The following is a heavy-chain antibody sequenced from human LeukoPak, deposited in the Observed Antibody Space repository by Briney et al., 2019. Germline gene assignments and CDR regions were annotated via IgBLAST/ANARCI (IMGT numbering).Heavy chain of an antibody. D-gene: IGHD3-10*01. J-gene: IGHJ3*02. V-gene: IGHV3-23*01. CDR3: AKTYGSGSYYNGDAFDI. Sequence: GGSLRLSCAASGFAFSSFAMTWVRQAPGKGLEWVSAINGRGSSTYYSDSVKGRFTISRDNSKNTLYLQMNSLRAEDTAVYYCAKTYGSGSYYNGDAFDIWGQGTMVTVSS. CDR1: GFAFSSFA. CDR2: INGRGSST.